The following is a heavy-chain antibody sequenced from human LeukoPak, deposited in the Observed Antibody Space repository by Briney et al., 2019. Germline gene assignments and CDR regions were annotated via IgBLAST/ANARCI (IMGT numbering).Heavy chain of an antibody. CDR1: GGSISSSSYY. D-gene: IGHD4-23*01. CDR2: IYYSGST. J-gene: IGHJ4*02. CDR3: ASLTVVTQYYFDY. Sequence: SETLSLTCTVSGGSISSSSYYWGWIRQPPGKGLEWIGSIYYSGSTYYNPSLKSRVTISVDTSKNQFSLELSSVTAADTAVYYCASLTVVTQYYFDYWGQGTLVTVSS. V-gene: IGHV4-39*01.